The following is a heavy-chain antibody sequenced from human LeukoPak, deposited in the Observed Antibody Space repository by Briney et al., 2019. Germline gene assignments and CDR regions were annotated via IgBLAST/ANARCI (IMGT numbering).Heavy chain of an antibody. CDR3: AKRGGSGWYFDY. D-gene: IGHD6-19*01. CDR2: ISGSGGST. CDR1: GVTFSSYA. J-gene: IGHJ4*02. Sequence: GGSLRLSCAASGVTFSSYAMSRVRQAPGKGREWVSAISGSGGSTYYADSVKGRFTISRDNSKNTLYLQMNSLRAEDTAVYYCAKRGGSGWYFDYWGQGTLVTVSS. V-gene: IGHV3-23*01.